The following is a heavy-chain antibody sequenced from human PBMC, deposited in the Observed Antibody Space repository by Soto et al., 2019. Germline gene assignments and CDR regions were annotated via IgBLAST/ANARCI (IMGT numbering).Heavy chain of an antibody. D-gene: IGHD3-10*01. CDR1: GFTISNYA. V-gene: IGHV3-23*01. J-gene: IGHJ4*02. CDR3: AKGFYGSGSYYNERAFDS. Sequence: GGSLRLACAASGFTISNYAISWVRQTTGKGLEWVSVISGSGDFTYYADSVKGRFTISRDNPKNTIYLQMNSLRAEDTAVYYCAKGFYGSGSYYNERAFDSWGQGTLVTVSS. CDR2: ISGSGDFT.